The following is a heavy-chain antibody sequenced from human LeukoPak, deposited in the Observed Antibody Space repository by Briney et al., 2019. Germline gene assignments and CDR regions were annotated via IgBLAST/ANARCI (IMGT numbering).Heavy chain of an antibody. D-gene: IGHD2-2*01. CDR3: ARQPPSTAGAFDI. Sequence: PSETLSLSCTVSGGSISSYYWGWMRQPPGKGLEWIGHSYYSGSTNYNPSLKSRVTISVDPSKNQVSLKLSSVTAADTAVYYCARQPPSTAGAFDIWGQGTMVTVSS. CDR2: SYYSGST. J-gene: IGHJ3*02. CDR1: GGSISSYY. V-gene: IGHV4-59*08.